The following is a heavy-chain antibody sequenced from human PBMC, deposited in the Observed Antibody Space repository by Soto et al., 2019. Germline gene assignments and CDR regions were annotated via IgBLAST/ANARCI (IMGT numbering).Heavy chain of an antibody. D-gene: IGHD6-19*01. V-gene: IGHV3-48*03. J-gene: IGHJ4*02. CDR2: VSSIGVAT. CDR1: GFTFSIHE. CDR3: AREGRVGGIDY. Sequence: RFSCAASGFTFSIHEMKWVRQAPGKGLEWVSYVSSIGVATYYADSVKGRFTISRDNAKNSLYLQMNSLRAEDTAVYYCAREGRVGGIDYWGQGTPVTVSS.